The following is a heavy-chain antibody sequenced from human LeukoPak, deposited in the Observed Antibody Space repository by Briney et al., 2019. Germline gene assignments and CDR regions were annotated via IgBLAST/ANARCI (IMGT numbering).Heavy chain of an antibody. Sequence: GGSLRLSCAASRFTFSTYWMNWVRQAPGKGLEWVSSISSSSSYIYYADSVKGRFTISRDNAKNSLYLQMNSLRAEDTAVYYCARVADSTAFDYWGQGTLVTVSS. J-gene: IGHJ4*02. V-gene: IGHV3-21*01. CDR3: ARVADSTAFDY. CDR1: RFTFSTYW. CDR2: ISSSSSYI. D-gene: IGHD2-2*01.